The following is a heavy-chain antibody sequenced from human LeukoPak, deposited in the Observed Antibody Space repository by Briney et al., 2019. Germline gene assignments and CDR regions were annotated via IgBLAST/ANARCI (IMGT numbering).Heavy chain of an antibody. CDR1: GFTVSSNY. J-gene: IGHJ6*02. CDR2: IYSGGST. V-gene: IGHV3-66*01. Sequence: PGGSLRLSCAASGFTVSSNYMSWVRQAPGKGLEWVSVIYSGGSTYYADSVKGRFTISRDNSKNTLYLQMNSLRAEDTAVYYCARDFRYYGMDVWGQGTTVTVSS. CDR3: ARDFRYYGMDV.